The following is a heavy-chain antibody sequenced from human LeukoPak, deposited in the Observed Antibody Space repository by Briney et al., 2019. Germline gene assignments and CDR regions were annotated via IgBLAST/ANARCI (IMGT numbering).Heavy chain of an antibody. J-gene: IGHJ6*02. Sequence: SETLSLNCAVYGGSFSGYYWSWIRQPPGKGLEWIGEINHSGSTNYNPSLKSRVTISVDTSKNQFSLKLSSVTAADTAVYYCARGTYYDFWSGYYNKYYYYYYGMDVWGQGTTVTVSS. CDR1: GGSFSGYY. V-gene: IGHV4-34*01. CDR3: ARGTYYDFWSGYYNKYYYYYYGMDV. CDR2: INHSGST. D-gene: IGHD3-3*01.